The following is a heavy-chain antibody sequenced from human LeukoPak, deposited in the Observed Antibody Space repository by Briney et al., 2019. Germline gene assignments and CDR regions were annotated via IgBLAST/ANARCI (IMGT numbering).Heavy chain of an antibody. J-gene: IGHJ4*02. CDR1: GFTFSSYA. D-gene: IGHD3-22*01. CDR2: ISYDGSNK. CDR3: ARGPHYYDSSGYYSHFDY. Sequence: GGSLRLSCAASGFTFSSYAMHWVRQAPGKGLEWVAVISYDGSNKYYADSVKGRFTISRDNSKNTLYLQMNSLRAEDTAVYYCARGPHYYDSSGYYSHFDYWGQGTLVTVSS. V-gene: IGHV3-30-3*01.